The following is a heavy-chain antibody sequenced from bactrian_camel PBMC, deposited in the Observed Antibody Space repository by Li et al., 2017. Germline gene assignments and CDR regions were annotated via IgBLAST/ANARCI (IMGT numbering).Heavy chain of an antibody. Sequence: HVQLVESGGGSVEVGGSLRLSCVAFGWPSSTHAVGWFRQIPGMEREGVATINSFGGTSYADSVKGRFTISQNTAKNTMYLQMNDLKTEDTATYVCAVQRPAGRCPSPSRGSHNWGQGTQVTVS. CDR3: AVQRPAGRCPSPSRGSHN. CDR2: INSFGGT. V-gene: IGHV3S53*01. J-gene: IGHJ4*01. D-gene: IGHD4*01. CDR1: GWPSSTHA.